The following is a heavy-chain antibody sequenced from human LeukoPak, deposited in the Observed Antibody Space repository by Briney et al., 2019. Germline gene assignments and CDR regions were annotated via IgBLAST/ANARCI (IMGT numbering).Heavy chain of an antibody. CDR3: AGDFYYYFMDV. CDR2: IYYSGST. J-gene: IGHJ6*02. CDR1: GGSINSSSYY. Sequence: SETLSLTCTVSGGSINSSSYYWDWIRHPPGKGLEWTGNIYYSGSTYYNPSLKSRATISVDTSKNQFSLNLSSVTGADTAVYYCAGDFYYYFMDVWGQGTTVTVSS. V-gene: IGHV4-39*02.